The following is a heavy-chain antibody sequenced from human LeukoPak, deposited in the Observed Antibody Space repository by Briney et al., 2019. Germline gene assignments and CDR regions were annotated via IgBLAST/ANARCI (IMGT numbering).Heavy chain of an antibody. Sequence: ASVKVSCKASGYTFTSYDINWVRQATGQALEWMGWMNPNSGNTGYAQKFQGRVTMTRNTSISTAYMELSSLRSEDTAVYYCARGVYSSGWEYYYYYMDVWGKGTTVTVSS. J-gene: IGHJ6*03. D-gene: IGHD6-19*01. CDR2: MNPNSGNT. CDR3: ARGVYSSGWEYYYYYMDV. CDR1: GYTFTSYD. V-gene: IGHV1-8*01.